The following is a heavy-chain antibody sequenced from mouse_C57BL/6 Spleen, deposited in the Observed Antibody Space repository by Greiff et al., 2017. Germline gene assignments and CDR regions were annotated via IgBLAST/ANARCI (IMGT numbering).Heavy chain of an antibody. V-gene: IGHV5-16*01. CDR2: INYDGSST. D-gene: IGHD3-2*02. Sequence: EVKLMESEGGLVQPGSSMKLSCTASGFTFSDYYMAWVRQVPEKGLEWVANINYDGSSTYYLDSLKSRFIISRDNAKNILYLQMSSLKSEDTATYYCARLTAQAPFDYWGQGTTLTVSS. J-gene: IGHJ2*01. CDR1: GFTFSDYY. CDR3: ARLTAQAPFDY.